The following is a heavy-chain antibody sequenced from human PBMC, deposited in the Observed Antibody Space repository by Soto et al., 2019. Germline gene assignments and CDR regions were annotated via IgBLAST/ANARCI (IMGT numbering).Heavy chain of an antibody. V-gene: IGHV1-69*02. CDR2: IIPVLGKA. D-gene: IGHD1-20*01. CDR1: GGTFSSYT. Sequence: QVQLVQSGAEVKKPGSSVKVSCRASGGTFSSYTISWVRQAPGQGLEWMGRIIPVLGKASYSQKFQGRVTITADKSTSIVYLEVNRLRSDDTAAYFCAILPEATVITPTGAFDYWGQGTLVTVSS. J-gene: IGHJ4*02. CDR3: AILPEATVITPTGAFDY.